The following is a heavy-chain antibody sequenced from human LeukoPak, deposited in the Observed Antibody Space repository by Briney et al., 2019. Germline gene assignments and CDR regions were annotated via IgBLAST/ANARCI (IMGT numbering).Heavy chain of an antibody. CDR1: GFTVSSNY. Sequence: GGSLRLSCAASGFTVSSNYMSWVRQAPGRGLEWVSLIYSGGSTDYADSVKGRFTISRDNSKNTLYLQMNSLRAEDTAVYYCARKYSTSWYVDYWGQGTLVTVSS. J-gene: IGHJ4*02. V-gene: IGHV3-66*01. CDR2: IYSGGST. D-gene: IGHD2-2*01. CDR3: ARKYSTSWYVDY.